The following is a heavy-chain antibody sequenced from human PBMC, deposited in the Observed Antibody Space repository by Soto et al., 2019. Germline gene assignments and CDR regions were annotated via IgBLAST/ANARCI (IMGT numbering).Heavy chain of an antibody. Sequence: QVQLVQSGAEVKKPGASVSVSCRASGYTFTHYYIHWVRRAPGQGLEWMGFINPKSGDTNYAQKFRGRVTMTRATSTNTVNMELSSLTSDDTAVYYCARVPGHKNSRGDYWGQGTSITVSS. D-gene: IGHD3-10*01. CDR3: ARVPGHKNSRGDY. J-gene: IGHJ4*02. CDR1: GYTFTHYY. V-gene: IGHV1-2*02. CDR2: INPKSGDT.